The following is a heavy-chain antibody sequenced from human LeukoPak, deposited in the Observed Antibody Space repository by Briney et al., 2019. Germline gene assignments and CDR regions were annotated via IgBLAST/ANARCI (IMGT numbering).Heavy chain of an antibody. J-gene: IGHJ4*02. Sequence: GSSVKVSCKASGYTFTSYVISWVRQPPGQEVEWMGWISAYNGNTNYAQKLQGRVTMTTDTSTSTAYMELRSLRSDDTAVYYCARHADVLRYFDWSNSPYYFDYWGQGTLVTVSS. V-gene: IGHV1-18*01. CDR2: ISAYNGNT. CDR3: ARHADVLRYFDWSNSPYYFDY. D-gene: IGHD3-9*01. CDR1: GYTFTSYV.